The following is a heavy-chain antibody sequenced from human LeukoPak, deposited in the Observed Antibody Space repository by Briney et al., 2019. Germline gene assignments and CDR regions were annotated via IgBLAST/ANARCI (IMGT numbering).Heavy chain of an antibody. D-gene: IGHD3-22*01. CDR1: GFTFSSYA. J-gene: IGHJ3*02. Sequence: PGGSLRLSCAASGFTFSSYAMHWVRQAPGKGLEWVAVISYDGSNKYYADSVKGRFTISRDNSKNTLYLQMNSLRAGDTAVYYCARGGYYYDSSGYHNDAFDIWGQGTMVTVSS. CDR2: ISYDGSNK. CDR3: ARGGYYYDSSGYHNDAFDI. V-gene: IGHV3-30-3*01.